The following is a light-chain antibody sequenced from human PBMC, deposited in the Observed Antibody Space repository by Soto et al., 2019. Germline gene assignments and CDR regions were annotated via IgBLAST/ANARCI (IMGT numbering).Light chain of an antibody. CDR2: DAS. V-gene: IGKV1-33*01. CDR1: QDISNF. Sequence: DIQMTQSPSSLSASVGDRVTITCQASQDISNFLNWYQQKPGTAPKLLIYDASNLETGVPSRFSGSGSGTDFTLTISTLQPEDVATYYCQNYNSAPWTFGQGTKVELK. CDR3: QNYNSAPWT. J-gene: IGKJ1*01.